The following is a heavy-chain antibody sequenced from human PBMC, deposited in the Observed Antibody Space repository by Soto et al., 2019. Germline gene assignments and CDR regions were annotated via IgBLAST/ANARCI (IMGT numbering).Heavy chain of an antibody. CDR3: VRTARQGAVAPHWFDR. V-gene: IGHV4-4*07. Sequence: KPSETLSLTCTVSGGSISSYYWSWIRQPAGKGLEWIGRIYTGSTYYNPSLMSRLTISVDTSKNKFSLKLTSVTAAETAVYYCVRTARQGAVAPHWFDRWGQGTQVTVSS. CDR2: IYTGST. CDR1: GGSISSYY. J-gene: IGHJ5*02. D-gene: IGHD2-21*02.